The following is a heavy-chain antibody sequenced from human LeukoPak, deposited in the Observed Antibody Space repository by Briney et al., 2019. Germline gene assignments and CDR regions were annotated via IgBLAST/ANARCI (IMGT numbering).Heavy chain of an antibody. V-gene: IGHV3-23*01. CDR1: GFMFSSYA. CDR2: ISGSGGST. CDR3: ARDRSDGFDY. Sequence: GGSLRLSCAASGFMFSSYAMSWVRQAPGKGLEWVSAISGSGGSTYYADSVKGRFTISRDNSRNTLCLQMNSLRTEDTAVYYCARDRSDGFDYWGQGTLVTVSS. J-gene: IGHJ4*02.